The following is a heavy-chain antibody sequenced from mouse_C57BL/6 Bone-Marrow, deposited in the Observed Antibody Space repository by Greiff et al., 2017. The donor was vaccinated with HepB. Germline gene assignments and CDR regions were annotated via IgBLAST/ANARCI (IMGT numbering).Heavy chain of an antibody. CDR1: GYTFTSYR. D-gene: IGHD1-1*01. V-gene: IGHV1-72*01. Sequence: QVQLQQPGAELVKPGASVKLSCKASGYTFTSYRMHWVKQRPGRGLEWIGRIDPNSGGTKYNEKFKSKATLTVDKPSSTAYMQLSSLTSEDSAVYYCARYYYGSSYDWYFDVWGTGTTVTVSS. J-gene: IGHJ1*03. CDR3: ARYYYGSSYDWYFDV. CDR2: IDPNSGGT.